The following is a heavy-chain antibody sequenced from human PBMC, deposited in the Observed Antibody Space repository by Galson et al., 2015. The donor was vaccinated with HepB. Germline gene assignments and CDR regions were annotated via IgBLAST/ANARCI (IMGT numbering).Heavy chain of an antibody. CDR3: ARGKVATIFGTPRNYFDY. V-gene: IGHV4-34*01. Sequence: ETLSLTCAVYGGSFSGYYWSWIRQPPGKGLEWIGEINHSGSTNYNPSLKSRVTISVDTSKNQFSLKLSSVTAADTAVYYCARGKVATIFGTPRNYFDYWGQGTLVTVSS. J-gene: IGHJ4*02. CDR1: GGSFSGYY. D-gene: IGHD5-12*01. CDR2: INHSGST.